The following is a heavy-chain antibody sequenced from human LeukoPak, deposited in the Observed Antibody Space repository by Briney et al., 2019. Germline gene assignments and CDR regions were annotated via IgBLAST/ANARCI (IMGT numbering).Heavy chain of an antibody. CDR1: GFTFSNYW. Sequence: GGSLRLSCAASGFTFSNYWMSWVRQAPGKGLEWVANIKQDGSEKYYVDSAKGRFTISRDNAKNSLYLQVDSLRAEDRAVYYCARDEVGVTPLDYWGQGTLVTVSS. CDR3: ARDEVGVTPLDY. V-gene: IGHV3-7*01. CDR2: IKQDGSEK. J-gene: IGHJ4*02. D-gene: IGHD1-26*01.